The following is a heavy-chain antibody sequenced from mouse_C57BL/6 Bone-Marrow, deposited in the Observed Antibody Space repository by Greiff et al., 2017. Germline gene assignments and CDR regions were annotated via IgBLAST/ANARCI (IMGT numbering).Heavy chain of an antibody. CDR1: GYTFTDYN. D-gene: IGHD2-10*02. Sequence: EVQLQQSGPELVKPGASVKMSCKASGYTFTDYNMHWVKQSHGKSLEWIGYINPNNGGTSYNQKFKGKATLTVNKSSSTAYMELRSLTSEDSAVYYCAEGNVGVLDYAMDYWGQGTSVTVSS. CDR2: INPNNGGT. V-gene: IGHV1-22*01. J-gene: IGHJ4*01. CDR3: AEGNVGVLDYAMDY.